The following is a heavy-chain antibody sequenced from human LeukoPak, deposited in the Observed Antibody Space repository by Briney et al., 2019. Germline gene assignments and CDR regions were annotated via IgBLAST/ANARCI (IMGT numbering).Heavy chain of an antibody. Sequence: GGSLRLSCAASGFTFSSYWMSWVRQAPGKGLEWVANIKQDGSEKYYVDSVKGRFTISRGNAKNSLYLQMNSLRAEDTAVYFCAKDHHYGSGTVGHWGQGTLVTVSS. CDR1: GFTFSSYW. CDR2: IKQDGSEK. D-gene: IGHD3-10*01. V-gene: IGHV3-7*03. J-gene: IGHJ4*02. CDR3: AKDHHYGSGTVGH.